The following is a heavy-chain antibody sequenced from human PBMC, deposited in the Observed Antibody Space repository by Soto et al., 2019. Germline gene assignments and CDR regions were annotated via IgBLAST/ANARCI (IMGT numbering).Heavy chain of an antibody. CDR3: ARADGITVLNF. J-gene: IGHJ4*02. D-gene: IGHD1-20*01. CDR1: GFLFSSHG. CDR2: IWHDGSKI. Sequence: QVQLVESGGGVVQPGRPLRLSCATSGFLFSSHGYHWVRQAPGKGLEWVGAIWHDGSKIYYADSVKGRFTISRDDSKNTLYLQMNSLSAADTAVYHCARADGITVLNFWGQGTLVTVSS. V-gene: IGHV3-33*01.